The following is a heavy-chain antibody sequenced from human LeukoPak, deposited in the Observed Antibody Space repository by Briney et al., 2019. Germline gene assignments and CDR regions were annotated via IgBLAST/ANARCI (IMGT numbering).Heavy chain of an antibody. D-gene: IGHD4-17*01. CDR3: AKNGGRPTENYYMDV. CDR1: GFTFRSYA. V-gene: IGHV3-23*01. Sequence: GGSLRLSCAASGFTFRSYAMTWVRQAPGKGLEWVSDISNVATINYADSVKGRFTMSRDNSKNTLYLQMNSLRAEDTAVYYCAKNGGRPTENYYMDVWGEGTTVTVSS. J-gene: IGHJ6*03. CDR2: ISNVATI.